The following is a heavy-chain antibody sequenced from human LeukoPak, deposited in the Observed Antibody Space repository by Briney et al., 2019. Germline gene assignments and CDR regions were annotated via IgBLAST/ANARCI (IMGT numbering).Heavy chain of an antibody. Sequence: ASVKVSCKASGYSFTNYDINWVRQATGQGLEWMGWMNPKSGDTGYSQKFQGRVFITRDTSINTAYMELSSLGSDDTAVYYCAGDGRGSRSSWFDPWGQGTLVIVSS. CDR1: GYSFTNYD. D-gene: IGHD3-10*01. CDR2: MNPKSGDT. J-gene: IGHJ5*02. V-gene: IGHV1-8*03. CDR3: AGDGRGSRSSWFDP.